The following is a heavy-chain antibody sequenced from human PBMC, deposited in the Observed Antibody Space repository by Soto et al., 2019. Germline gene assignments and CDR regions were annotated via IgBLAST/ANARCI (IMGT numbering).Heavy chain of an antibody. V-gene: IGHV2-5*02. CDR2: IYWDDDK. CDR3: AHIEVPDSSGYYSWFDP. D-gene: IGHD3-22*01. CDR1: GFSLSTSGVG. Sequence: QITLKESGPTLVKPTQTLTLTCTFSGFSLSTSGVGVGWIRQPPGKALEWLALIYWDDDKRYSPSLKSRLTISTXXSXNXAVLTMTNMDPVDTATYYCAHIEVPDSSGYYSWFDPWGQGTLVTVSS. J-gene: IGHJ5*02.